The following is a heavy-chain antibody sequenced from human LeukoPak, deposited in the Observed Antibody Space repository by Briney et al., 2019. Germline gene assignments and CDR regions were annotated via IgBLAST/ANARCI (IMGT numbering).Heavy chain of an antibody. Sequence: SETLSLTCTVSGYSISSGYYWGWIRQPPGKGPEWIGSIYHSGNTYYNPSLKSRVTISVDTSKNQFSLQLSSVTAADTAVYYCARAVVVAATQDYWGQGTLVTVSS. D-gene: IGHD2-15*01. CDR1: GYSISSGYY. V-gene: IGHV4-38-2*02. CDR2: IYHSGNT. CDR3: ARAVVVAATQDY. J-gene: IGHJ4*02.